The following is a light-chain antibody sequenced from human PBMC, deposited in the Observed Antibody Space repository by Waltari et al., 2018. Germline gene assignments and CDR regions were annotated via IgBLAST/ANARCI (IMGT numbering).Light chain of an antibody. CDR1: SSDIGAYKH. CDR3: SSYTTSGTFGVV. CDR2: DVS. V-gene: IGLV2-14*03. J-gene: IGLJ3*02. Sequence: QSDLTQPASVSGSPGQSITISCAGGSSDIGAYKHVSWYQHHPGKAPKVLIYDVSNRPSGVSNRFSGSKSANTASLTISGLQADDEALYYCSSYTTSGTFGVVFGGGTKLTVL.